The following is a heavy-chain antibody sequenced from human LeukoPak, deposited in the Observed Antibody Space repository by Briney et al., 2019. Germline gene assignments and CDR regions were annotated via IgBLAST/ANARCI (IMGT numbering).Heavy chain of an antibody. J-gene: IGHJ3*02. Sequence: GRSLRLSCAASGFIFGEYAMHWVRQAPGKGLGWVSGLSWNSASLDYVDSVKGRFTTSRDNAKNSLYLQMNSLRAEDTALYYCAKGRGGSRKFDAFDIWGQGTMVTVSS. V-gene: IGHV3-9*01. D-gene: IGHD2-15*01. CDR3: AKGRGGSRKFDAFDI. CDR1: GFIFGEYA. CDR2: LSWNSASL.